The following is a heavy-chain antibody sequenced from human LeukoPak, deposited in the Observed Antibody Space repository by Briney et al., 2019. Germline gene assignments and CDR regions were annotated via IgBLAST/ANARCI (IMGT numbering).Heavy chain of an antibody. CDR3: ARDKIVGATHFDY. J-gene: IGHJ4*02. Sequence: PGGSLRLSCAASGFTFSSHWMSWVRQAPGKGLEWVGNIQPDGSEQYPVDSVKGRFTISRDNAKNSLYLQMNSLRAEDTAVYYCARDKIVGATHFDYWGQGALVTVSS. V-gene: IGHV3-7*01. D-gene: IGHD1-26*01. CDR2: IQPDGSEQ. CDR1: GFTFSSHW.